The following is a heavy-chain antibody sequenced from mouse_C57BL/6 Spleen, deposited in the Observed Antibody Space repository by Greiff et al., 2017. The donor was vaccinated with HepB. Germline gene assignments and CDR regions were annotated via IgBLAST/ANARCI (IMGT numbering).Heavy chain of an antibody. CDR2: IYPRSGNT. Sequence: QVQLQQSGAELARPGASVKLSCKASGYTFTSYGISWVKQRTGQGLEWIGEIYPRSGNTYYNEKFKGKATLTADKSSSKSYMELRSLTSEDSAVYFCARMGYGNYVGYYAMDYWGQGTSVTVSS. CDR3: ARMGYGNYVGYYAMDY. V-gene: IGHV1-81*01. CDR1: GYTFTSYG. D-gene: IGHD2-1*01. J-gene: IGHJ4*01.